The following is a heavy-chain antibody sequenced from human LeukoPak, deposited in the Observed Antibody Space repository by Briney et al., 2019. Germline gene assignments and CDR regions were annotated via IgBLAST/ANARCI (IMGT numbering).Heavy chain of an antibody. CDR3: HPLGYTSN. CDR1: GFTFSSYS. D-gene: IGHD6-13*01. J-gene: IGHJ4*02. V-gene: IGHV3-74*01. CDR2: VKNDGST. Sequence: GRLLRLSCAASGFTFSSYSMNWVRQAPGKGLVWVSLVKNDGSTNYADSVKGRLTVSRDNAENTLYLEMNNLRVEDTALYFCHPLGYTSNWGQGTLVTVSS.